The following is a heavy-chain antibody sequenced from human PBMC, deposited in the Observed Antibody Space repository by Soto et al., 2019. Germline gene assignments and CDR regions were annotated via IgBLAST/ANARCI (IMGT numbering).Heavy chain of an antibody. CDR3: ARDGEGF. J-gene: IGHJ4*02. CDR2: INTDGSET. V-gene: IGHV3-74*01. CDR1: GFTFSSNL. D-gene: IGHD4-17*01. Sequence: PGGSRRRSCAASGFTFSSNLMHWVRRLPGRGLVWVSRINTDGSETTYVDSVKGRFTTSRDNPKNTLYLQMNNLRVEDTAVYYCARDGEGFWGQGTLVTVSS.